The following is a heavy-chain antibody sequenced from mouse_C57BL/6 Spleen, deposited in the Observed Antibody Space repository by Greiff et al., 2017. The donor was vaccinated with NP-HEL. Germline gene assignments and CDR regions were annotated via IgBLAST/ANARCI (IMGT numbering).Heavy chain of an antibody. CDR2: INYDGSST. D-gene: IGHD2-4*01. V-gene: IGHV5-16*01. CDR1: GFTFSDYY. Sequence: EVQLVESEGGLVQPGSSMKLSCTASGFTFSDYYMAWVRQVPEKGLEWVANINYDGSSTYYLDSLKSRFIISRDNAKNILYLQMSSLKSEDTATYYCAREDYYDYGGWYFDVWGTGTTVTVSS. J-gene: IGHJ1*03. CDR3: AREDYYDYGGWYFDV.